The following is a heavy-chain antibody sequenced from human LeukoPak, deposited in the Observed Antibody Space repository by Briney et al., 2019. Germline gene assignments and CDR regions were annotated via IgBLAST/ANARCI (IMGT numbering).Heavy chain of an antibody. CDR2: ISYDGSNK. J-gene: IGHJ4*02. V-gene: IGHV3-30*18. CDR3: AKVAAGTSYDSIGGYYSSYFDY. D-gene: IGHD3-22*01. CDR1: GITFRSYG. Sequence: PGGSLRLSCAASGITFRSYGMHWVRQAPGKGLEWVAVISYDGSNKYYADSVKGRFTISRDNSKNTLYLQMNSLRAEDTAVYYCAKVAAGTSYDSIGGYYSSYFDYWGQGTLVTVSS.